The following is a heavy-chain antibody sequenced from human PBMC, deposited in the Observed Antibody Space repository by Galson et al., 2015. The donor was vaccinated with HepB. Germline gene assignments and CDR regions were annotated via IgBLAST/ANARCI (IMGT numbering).Heavy chain of an antibody. Sequence: LSLTCTVSGGSITTGGYYWTWIRQHPGKGLEWIGYIYHSGDTYYNPYLKSRVTISVDTSKNQFSLELNSVTAADTAVYSCARGAGTERFDYWGQGTQVTVSS. CDR2: IYHSGDT. CDR1: GGSITTGGYY. D-gene: IGHD1-14*01. V-gene: IGHV4-31*03. CDR3: ARGAGTERFDY. J-gene: IGHJ4*02.